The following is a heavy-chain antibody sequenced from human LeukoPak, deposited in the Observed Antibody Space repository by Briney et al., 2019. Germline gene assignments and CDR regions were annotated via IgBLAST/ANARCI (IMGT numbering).Heavy chain of an antibody. J-gene: IGHJ4*02. CDR1: GGSISSSSYY. Sequence: SETLSLTCTVSGGSISSSSYYWGWIRQPPGKGLEWIGSIYYSGSTYYNPSLKGRVTISVDTSKNQFSLKLSSVTAADTAVYYCARLDIYYDSSGYSQFDYWGQGTLLTVSS. CDR3: ARLDIYYDSSGYSQFDY. D-gene: IGHD3-22*01. V-gene: IGHV4-39*01. CDR2: IYYSGST.